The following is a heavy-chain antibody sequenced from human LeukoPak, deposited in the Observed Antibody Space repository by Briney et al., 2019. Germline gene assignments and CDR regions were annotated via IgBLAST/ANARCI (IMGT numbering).Heavy chain of an antibody. CDR1: GYTFTVYY. D-gene: IGHD1-7*01. CDR3: ARETTVELPFNWFDP. J-gene: IGHJ5*02. CDR2: INPNSGGT. V-gene: IGHV1-2*02. Sequence: ASVKVSCTASGYTFTVYYMHWVRQAPGQGLEWMGWINPNSGGTNYAQKFQGRVTMTRDTSISTAYMELSRLRSDDTAVYYCARETTVELPFNWFDPWGQGTLVTVSS.